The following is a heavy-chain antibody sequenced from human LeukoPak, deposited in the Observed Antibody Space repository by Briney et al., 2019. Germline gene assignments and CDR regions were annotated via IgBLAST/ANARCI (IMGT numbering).Heavy chain of an antibody. CDR3: ARDRGPYDFWSGYSPWFDP. V-gene: IGHV4-61*02. CDR1: GGSISSGSYY. D-gene: IGHD3-3*01. CDR2: IHTSGGT. J-gene: IGHJ5*02. Sequence: SETLSLTCTVSGGSISSGSYYWSWIRQPAGKGLEWIGRIHTSGGTNYNPSLKSRVTISVDTSKNQFSLKLSSVTAADTAVYYCARDRGPYDFWSGYSPWFDPWGQGTLVTVSS.